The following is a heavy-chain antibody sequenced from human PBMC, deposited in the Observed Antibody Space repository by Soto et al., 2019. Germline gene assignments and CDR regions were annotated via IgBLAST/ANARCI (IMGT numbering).Heavy chain of an antibody. CDR2: ISSSSSTI. J-gene: IGHJ4*02. D-gene: IGHD3-22*01. V-gene: IGHV3-48*01. Sequence: GGSLRLSCAASGFTFSSYSMDWVRQAPGKGLEWVSYISSSSSTIYYADSVKGRFTISRDNAKNSLYLQMNSLRAEDTAVYYCARPGPHYYDSSGPVGWGQGTLVTVSS. CDR3: ARPGPHYYDSSGPVG. CDR1: GFTFSSYS.